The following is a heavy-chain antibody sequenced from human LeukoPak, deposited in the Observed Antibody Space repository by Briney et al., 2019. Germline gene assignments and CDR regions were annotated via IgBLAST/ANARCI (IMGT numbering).Heavy chain of an antibody. D-gene: IGHD3-10*01. Sequence: GGSLRLSCAASGFTFSSYEMNWVRQAPGKGLEWVSYISSSGSTIYYADSVKGRFTISRDNAKNSLYLQMNSLRAEDTAVYYCARYYGSGSYYLYYYYGMDVWGKGTTVTVSS. CDR2: ISSSGSTI. CDR3: ARYYGSGSYYLYYYYGMDV. V-gene: IGHV3-48*03. CDR1: GFTFSSYE. J-gene: IGHJ6*04.